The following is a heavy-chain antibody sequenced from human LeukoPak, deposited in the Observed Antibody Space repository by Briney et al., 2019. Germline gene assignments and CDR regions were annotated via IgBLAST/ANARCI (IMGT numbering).Heavy chain of an antibody. CDR3: ATEKSLRYFDWLSYYFDY. Sequence: ASVKISCKVSGYTLTELSMHWGRQAPGKGLEWMGGFDPEDGETIYAQKFQGRVTMTEDTSTDTAYMELSSLRSEDTAVYYCATEKSLRYFDWLSYYFDYWGQGTLVTVSS. D-gene: IGHD3-9*01. V-gene: IGHV1-24*01. J-gene: IGHJ4*02. CDR1: GYTLTELS. CDR2: FDPEDGET.